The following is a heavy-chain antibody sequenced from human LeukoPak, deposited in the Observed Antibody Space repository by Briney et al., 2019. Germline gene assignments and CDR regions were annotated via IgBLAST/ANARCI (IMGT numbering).Heavy chain of an antibody. Sequence: PSETLSLTCTVSGGSISSSSYYWGWIRQPPGKGLEWIGSIYYSGSTYYNPSLKSRVTISVDTSKNQFSLKLSSVTAADTAVYYCARPKGWPNQDAFDIWGQGTMVTVSS. V-gene: IGHV4-39*01. CDR3: ARPKGWPNQDAFDI. CDR2: IYYSGST. D-gene: IGHD2-15*01. J-gene: IGHJ3*02. CDR1: GGSISSSSYY.